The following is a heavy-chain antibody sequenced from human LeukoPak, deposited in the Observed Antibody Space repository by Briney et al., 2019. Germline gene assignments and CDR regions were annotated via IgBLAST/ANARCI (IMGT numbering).Heavy chain of an antibody. J-gene: IGHJ4*02. V-gene: IGHV4-31*03. D-gene: IGHD1/OR15-1a*01. CDR3: ARVGADLTGTPFDY. Sequence: PSETLSLTCTVSGGSISSGYYWTWIRQHPGKGLEWIGYSYYSGSTYYNPALKSRLTISLDSSENQFSLKLSSMTVADTAVYFCARVGADLTGTPFDYWGQGTLVTVSS. CDR2: SYYSGST. CDR1: GGSISSGYY.